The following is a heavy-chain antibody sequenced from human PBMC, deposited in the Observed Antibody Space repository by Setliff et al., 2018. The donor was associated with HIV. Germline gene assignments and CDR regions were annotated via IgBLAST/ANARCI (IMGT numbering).Heavy chain of an antibody. CDR1: GYTFVNFA. CDR3: ARRSHSVGTSWPFDH. Sequence: ASVKVSCKASGYTFVNFAMHWVRQAPGQGLEWMGWINPNTGNPTYAQGFTGRFVFSLDTSVSTAYLQISSLEAQDTGVYYCARRSHSVGTSWPFDHWGQGTQVT. CDR2: INPNTGNP. V-gene: IGHV7-4-1*02. D-gene: IGHD6-13*01. J-gene: IGHJ4*02.